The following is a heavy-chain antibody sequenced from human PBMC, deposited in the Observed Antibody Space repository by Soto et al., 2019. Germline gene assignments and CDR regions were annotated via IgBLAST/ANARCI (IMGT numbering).Heavy chain of an antibody. CDR2: IIPIFGTA. V-gene: IGHV1-69*13. CDR3: ARLEYRSSIPPY. D-gene: IGHD6-6*01. CDR1: GGTFSRYA. Sequence: GASVKVSCKASGGTFSRYAISWVRQAPGQGLEWMGGIIPIFGTANYAQKFQGRVTVTADESTSTAYMELSSLRSEDTAVYYCARLEYRSSIPPYWGQGTLVTVSS. J-gene: IGHJ4*02.